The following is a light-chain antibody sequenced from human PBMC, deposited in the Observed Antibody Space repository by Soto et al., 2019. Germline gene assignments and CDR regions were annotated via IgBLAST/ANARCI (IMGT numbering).Light chain of an antibody. CDR3: QQYCESPYT. J-gene: IGKJ2*01. CDR1: QSVFATSNNKFY. V-gene: IGKV4-1*01. Sequence: DIVMTQSPDSLAVSLGEKATLNCKSSQSVFATSNNKFYLAWYQQKPGQPPKVLIYWASTRDSGVPDRFSGSVSGTDFTLTINSVQAEDVAVYYFQQYCESPYTFGRGTNPEVK. CDR2: WAS.